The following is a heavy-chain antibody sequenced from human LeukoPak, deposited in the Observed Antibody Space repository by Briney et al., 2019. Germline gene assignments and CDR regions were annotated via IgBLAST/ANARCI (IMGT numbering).Heavy chain of an antibody. CDR3: ARRGYSYGHYYFDY. D-gene: IGHD5-18*01. Sequence: SETLSLTCTVSGGSISSGSYYWGWIRQPPGTGLEWIGSIYYSGNTYYNPSPKSRVTISVDTSKNQFSLKLSSVTAADTAVYYCARRGYSYGHYYFDYWGQGTLVTVSS. CDR1: GGSISSGSYY. J-gene: IGHJ4*02. V-gene: IGHV4-39*01. CDR2: IYYSGNT.